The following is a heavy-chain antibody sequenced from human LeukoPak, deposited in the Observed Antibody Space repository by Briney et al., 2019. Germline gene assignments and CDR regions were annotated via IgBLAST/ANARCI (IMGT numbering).Heavy chain of an antibody. D-gene: IGHD4/OR15-4a*01. V-gene: IGHV3-33*06. CDR3: AKSPFEANYYFDY. Sequence: GGSLRLSCAASGFTFSSYGIHWVRQAPGKGLEWVAVIWYDGSNKYYADSVKGRFTISRDNSKNTLYLQMNSLRAEDKAVYYCAKSPFEANYYFDYWGQGTLVTVSS. CDR2: IWYDGSNK. J-gene: IGHJ4*02. CDR1: GFTFSSYG.